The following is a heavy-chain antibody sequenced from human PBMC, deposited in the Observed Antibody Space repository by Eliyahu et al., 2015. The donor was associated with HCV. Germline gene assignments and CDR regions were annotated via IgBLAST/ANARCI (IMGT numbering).Heavy chain of an antibody. V-gene: IGHV3-23*01. CDR2: ISGSGGST. CDR1: GFTFSSYA. J-gene: IGHJ4*02. D-gene: IGHD2-15*01. CDR3: AKGIVVVVAATPYFDY. Sequence: EVQLLESGGGLVQPGGSLRLSCAASGFTFSSYAMSWVRQAPGKGLEWVSAISGSGGSTYYADSVKGRFTISRDNSKNTLYLQMNSLRAEDTAVYYCAKGIVVVVAATPYFDYWGQGTLVTVSS.